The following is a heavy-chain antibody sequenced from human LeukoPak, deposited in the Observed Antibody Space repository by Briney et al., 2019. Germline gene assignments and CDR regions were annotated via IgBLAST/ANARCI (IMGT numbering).Heavy chain of an antibody. V-gene: IGHV4-59*01. Sequence: SETLSLTCTVSGGSISSYYWNWIRQPPGKGLEWIGFIYYSGSTNYNPSVKSRVTISVDTSKNQFSLKLSSVSAADTAVYYCARGRQNDAFDIWGQGTMVTVSS. CDR1: GGSISSYY. CDR2: IYYSGST. J-gene: IGHJ3*02. CDR3: ARGRQNDAFDI.